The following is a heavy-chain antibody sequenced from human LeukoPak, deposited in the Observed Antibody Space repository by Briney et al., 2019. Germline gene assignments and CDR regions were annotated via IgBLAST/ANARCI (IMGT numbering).Heavy chain of an antibody. Sequence: GGSLRLSCAASGFTFSSYSMNWVRQAPGKGLEWVSYISSSSSTIYYADSVKGRFTISRDNAKNSLYLQMNSLRAEDTAVYYCAGDLRRAAAGTHWGQGTLVTASS. CDR3: AGDLRRAAAGTH. D-gene: IGHD6-13*01. J-gene: IGHJ4*02. CDR1: GFTFSSYS. V-gene: IGHV3-48*04. CDR2: ISSSSSTI.